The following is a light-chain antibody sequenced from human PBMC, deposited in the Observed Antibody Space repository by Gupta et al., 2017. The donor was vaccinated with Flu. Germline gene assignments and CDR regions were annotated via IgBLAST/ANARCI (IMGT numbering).Light chain of an antibody. Sequence: SYQLTQPPSVPASPGHTPRLTCSGDAWPKKYAYCYQQKSGQAPVLVIDEDTKRPSGTPARFSGSSSGTMASLAIREAQVEDEADFYCFSTDSSGNHRLFGGGTKLTVL. J-gene: IGLJ3*02. CDR1: AWPKKY. V-gene: IGLV3-10*01. CDR2: EDT. CDR3: FSTDSSGNHRL.